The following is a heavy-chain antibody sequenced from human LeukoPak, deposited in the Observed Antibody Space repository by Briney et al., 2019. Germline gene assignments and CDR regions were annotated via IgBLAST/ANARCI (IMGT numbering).Heavy chain of an antibody. CDR3: GRICSSTDCLIPD. CDR1: EFTFSSYS. D-gene: IGHD2-2*01. Sequence: GGCLRLSCAASEFTFSSYSMNWVRQAPGKGLVWISRINSDASDTNYADFVKGRFTISRDNAKNTVYLQINSLRDEDTAVYYCGRICSSTDCLIPDWGQGTLVTVSS. V-gene: IGHV3-74*01. J-gene: IGHJ4*02. CDR2: INSDASDT.